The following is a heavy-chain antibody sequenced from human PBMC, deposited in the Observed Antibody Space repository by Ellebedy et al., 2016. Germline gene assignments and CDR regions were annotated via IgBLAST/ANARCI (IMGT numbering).Heavy chain of an antibody. J-gene: IGHJ4*02. CDR3: AHRTSITMVRGVIIAFDY. CDR1: GFSLSTSGVG. CDR2: IYWNDDK. D-gene: IGHD3-10*01. V-gene: IGHV2-5*01. Sequence: SGPTLVKPTPTLTLTCTFSGFSLSTSGVGVGWIRQPPGKALEWLALIYWNDDKRYSPSLKSRLTITKDTSKNQVVLTMTNMDPVDTATYYCAHRTSITMVRGVIIAFDYWGQGTLVTVSS.